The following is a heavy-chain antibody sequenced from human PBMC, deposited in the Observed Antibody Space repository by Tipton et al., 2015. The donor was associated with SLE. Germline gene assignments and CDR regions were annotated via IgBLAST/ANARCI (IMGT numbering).Heavy chain of an antibody. V-gene: IGHV4-59*12. Sequence: TLSLTCYVTGVSISNYYWTWIRQPPGKGLEWIGYIYYSGSTNYTSSLKSRVTISVDTSKNQFSLNLTSVTAADTAVYYCARMYAGVGAIQFFQYWGQGTQAIVSS. D-gene: IGHD1-26*01. CDR3: ARMYAGVGAIQFFQY. CDR2: IYYSGST. J-gene: IGHJ4*01. CDR1: GVSISNYY.